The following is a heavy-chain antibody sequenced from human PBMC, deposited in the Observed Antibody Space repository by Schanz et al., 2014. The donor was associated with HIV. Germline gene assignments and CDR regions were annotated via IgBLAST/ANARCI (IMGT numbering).Heavy chain of an antibody. D-gene: IGHD4-4*01. CDR2: ISHDGSNK. J-gene: IGHJ6*02. Sequence: QVQLVESGGGMVLPGTSLRLSCAASGGTFSAHAFHWVRQAPGRGLEWVALISHDGSNKYYADSVKGRFTVSRDNSKNRVFLQMNSLRAEDTAVYYCARVEGPPTFYYYYYGSDVWGQGTAVTVSS. CDR1: GGTFSAHA. V-gene: IGHV3-30*03. CDR3: ARVEGPPTFYYYYYGSDV.